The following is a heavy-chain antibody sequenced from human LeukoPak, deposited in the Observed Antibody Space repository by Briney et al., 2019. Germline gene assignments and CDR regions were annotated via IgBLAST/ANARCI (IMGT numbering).Heavy chain of an antibody. D-gene: IGHD3-22*01. CDR1: GGSISSGDYY. CDR3: ARGGYDSSGYYYSPAAHIDY. J-gene: IGHJ4*02. Sequence: SETLSLTCTVSGGSISSGDYYWSWIRQPPGKGLEWIGYIYYSGSTYYNPSLKSRVTISVDTSKNQFSLKLSSVTAADTAVYYCARGGYDSSGYYYSPAAHIDYWGQGTLVTVSS. V-gene: IGHV4-30-4*01. CDR2: IYYSGST.